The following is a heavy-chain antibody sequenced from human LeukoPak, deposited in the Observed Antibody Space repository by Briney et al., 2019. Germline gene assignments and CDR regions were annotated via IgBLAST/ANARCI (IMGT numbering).Heavy chain of an antibody. Sequence: ASVKVSCKASGYTFTGYYMHWVRQAPGQGLEWMGWISAYNGNTNYAQKFQGRVTMTEDTSTDTAYMELSSLRSEDTAVYYCATLMVRGVIISPNWFDPWGQGTLVTVSS. D-gene: IGHD3-10*01. V-gene: IGHV1-18*04. CDR1: GYTFTGYY. CDR3: ATLMVRGVIISPNWFDP. CDR2: ISAYNGNT. J-gene: IGHJ5*02.